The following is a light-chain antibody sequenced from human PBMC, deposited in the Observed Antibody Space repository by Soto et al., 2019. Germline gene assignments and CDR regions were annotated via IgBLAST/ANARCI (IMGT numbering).Light chain of an antibody. CDR1: QSVSSN. Sequence: EIVMTQSPATLSVSPGERATLSCRASQSVSSNFAWYQQKPGQAPRLLIYGASTRATGIPARFSGNRSGTDFTLTITSLQSKDLAIYYGQQYNNWPPRTFGKGTRLEIK. CDR3: QQYNNWPPRT. J-gene: IGKJ5*01. CDR2: GAS. V-gene: IGKV3-15*01.